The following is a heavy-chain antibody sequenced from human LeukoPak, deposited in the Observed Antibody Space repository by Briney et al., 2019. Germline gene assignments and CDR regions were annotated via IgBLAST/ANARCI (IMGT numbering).Heavy chain of an antibody. Sequence: RGSLRLSCAASGFTVSSNYMSWVRQAPGKGLEWVSVIYSGGSTYYADSVKGRFTISRDNSKNTLYLQMNSLRAEDTAVYYCARLDYGGNVVDYWGQGTLVTVSS. J-gene: IGHJ4*02. CDR2: IYSGGST. D-gene: IGHD4-23*01. CDR3: ARLDYGGNVVDY. V-gene: IGHV3-53*01. CDR1: GFTVSSNY.